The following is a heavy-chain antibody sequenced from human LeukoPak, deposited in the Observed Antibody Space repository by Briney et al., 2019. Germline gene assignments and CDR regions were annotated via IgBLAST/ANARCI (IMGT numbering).Heavy chain of an antibody. CDR1: GFTFSDYA. Sequence: PGGSLRLSCAASGFTFSDYAMHWVRQAPGKELKYVSAISYNGNGKHYADSVKGRFTISRDNSQSTLYLQMNSLRAEDTAVYYCASLARGYSYGLDAFDIWGQGTMVTVSS. V-gene: IGHV3-64*02. CDR2: ISYNGNGK. J-gene: IGHJ3*02. CDR3: ASLARGYSYGLDAFDI. D-gene: IGHD5-18*01.